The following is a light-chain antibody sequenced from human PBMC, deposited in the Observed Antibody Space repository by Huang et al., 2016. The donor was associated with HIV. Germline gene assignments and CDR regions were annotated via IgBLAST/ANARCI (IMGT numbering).Light chain of an antibody. CDR3: MQTTQLPQT. J-gene: IGKJ2*01. Sequence: DIVLTQTPLALSGTPGQPASISCKSTQSLLHRDGKTHLYWYLQQPGQPPQLLIYEISNRFSGVSDRFTGSGSGTDFTLKISRVEAEDVGVYYCMQTTQLPQTFGQGTKLEIK. V-gene: IGKV2D-29*01. CDR1: QSLLHRDGKTH. CDR2: EIS.